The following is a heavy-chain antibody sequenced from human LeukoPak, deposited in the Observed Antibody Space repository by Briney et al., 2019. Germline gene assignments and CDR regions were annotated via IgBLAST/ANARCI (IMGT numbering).Heavy chain of an antibody. J-gene: IGHJ5*02. CDR3: ARDSGGWYHWFDP. CDR1: GFTFSSYA. V-gene: IGHV3-48*03. D-gene: IGHD6-19*01. CDR2: ISSSGSTI. Sequence: GGSLRLSCAASGFTFSSYAMNWVRQAPGKGLEWVSYISSSGSTIYYADSVKGRFTISRDNAKNSLYLRMNSLRAEDTAVYYCARDSGGWYHWFDPWGQGTLVTVSS.